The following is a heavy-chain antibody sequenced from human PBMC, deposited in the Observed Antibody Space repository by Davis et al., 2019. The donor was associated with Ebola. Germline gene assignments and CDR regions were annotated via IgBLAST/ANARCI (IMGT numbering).Heavy chain of an antibody. CDR3: ARRGIAAAGNNWYFDL. CDR1: GYSFTSYW. V-gene: IGHV5-51*01. CDR2: IYPGDSDT. J-gene: IGHJ2*01. Sequence: GESLKISCKGSGYSFTSYWIGWVRQMPGKGLEWMGIIYPGDSDTRYSPSFQGQVTISADKSISTAYLQWSSLKASDTAMYYCARRGIAAAGNNWYFDLWGRGTLVTVSS. D-gene: IGHD6-13*01.